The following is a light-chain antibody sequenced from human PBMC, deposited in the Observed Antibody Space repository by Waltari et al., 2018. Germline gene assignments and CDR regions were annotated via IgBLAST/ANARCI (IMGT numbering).Light chain of an antibody. CDR2: RAS. Sequence: IQMTQSPSSLSASIGDTVTITCRASRDIANNLNWYQQQSGKAPKLLIYRASSLQSGVPSRFSGSGSGTDFSLTISSLQPEDFATYYCQQGYDFPCTFVRGTKVEIK. V-gene: IGKV1-6*02. J-gene: IGKJ4*01. CDR3: QQGYDFPCT. CDR1: RDIANN.